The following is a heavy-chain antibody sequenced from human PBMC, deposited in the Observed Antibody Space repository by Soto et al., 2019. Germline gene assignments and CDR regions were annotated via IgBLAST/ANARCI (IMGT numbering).Heavy chain of an antibody. CDR2: ISHDGNKK. Sequence: QSGGSLRLSCATSGFIFSSYGIHWLRQAPGKGLEWLAIISHDGNKKYYADSVKGRFTISRDNSKNTLYLQMNSLGAEDTAVYYCARERTQDSSSWYCLSGNYYYYGMDVWGQGTTVTVSS. V-gene: IGHV3-33*05. CDR1: GFIFSSYG. D-gene: IGHD6-13*01. J-gene: IGHJ6*02. CDR3: ARERTQDSSSWYCLSGNYYYYGMDV.